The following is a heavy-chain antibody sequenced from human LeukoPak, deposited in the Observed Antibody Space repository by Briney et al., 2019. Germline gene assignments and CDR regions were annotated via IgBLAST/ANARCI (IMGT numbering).Heavy chain of an antibody. CDR2: IYYSGST. J-gene: IGHJ6*03. Sequence: PSETLSLTCTESGGSTCSYYGSCMRQPPGKGLEWIGYIYYSGSTNYNPSLKSRVTISVDTSKNQFSLKLSSVTAADTAVYYCARHSSSSYGYYYYCFLDVWGKGTTVTVSS. D-gene: IGHD6-13*01. V-gene: IGHV4-59*01. CDR1: GGSTCSYY. CDR3: ARHSSSSYGYYYYCFLDV.